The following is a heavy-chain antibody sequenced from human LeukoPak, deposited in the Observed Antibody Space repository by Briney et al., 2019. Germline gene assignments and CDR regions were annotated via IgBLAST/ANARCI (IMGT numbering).Heavy chain of an antibody. CDR3: ARPRVGATGWFDP. J-gene: IGHJ5*02. CDR1: GFSFSSYS. D-gene: IGHD1-26*01. CDR2: ISSSSSTI. V-gene: IGHV3-48*01. Sequence: GGTLRLSCAASGFSFSSYSMNWVRQAPGKGLEWVSYISSSSSTIYYADSVKGRFTISRDNAKNSLYLQMNSLRAADTAVYYCARPRVGATGWFDPWGQGTLVTVSS.